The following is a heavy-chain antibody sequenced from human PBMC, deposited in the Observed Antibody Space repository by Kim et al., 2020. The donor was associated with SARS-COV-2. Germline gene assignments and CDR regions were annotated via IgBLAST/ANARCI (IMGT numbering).Heavy chain of an antibody. V-gene: IGHV3-74*01. D-gene: IGHD3-10*01. Sequence: GGSLRLSCAASGFTFISYWMHWVRQAPGKRLVWVSRINTDGSSTSYADSVKGRFTISRDNAKNTLYLQMNSLRAEDTAVYYCAREIYGSGMGFDPWGQGTLVTVSS. CDR1: GFTFISYW. J-gene: IGHJ5*02. CDR3: AREIYGSGMGFDP. CDR2: INTDGSST.